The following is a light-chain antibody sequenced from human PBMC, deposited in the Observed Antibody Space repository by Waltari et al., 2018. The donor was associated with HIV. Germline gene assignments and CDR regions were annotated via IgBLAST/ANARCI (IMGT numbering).Light chain of an antibody. J-gene: IGKJ1*01. CDR2: GAS. CDR3: QQYDISPWT. CDR1: QSVGNNF. V-gene: IGKV3-20*01. Sequence: PGERATLSCRASQSVGNNFLTWYQQKPGQAPRLLIYGASSRAAGIPDRFSGSGSETDFTLTINRLEPEDFAVYYCQQYDISPWTFGQGTKVEIK.